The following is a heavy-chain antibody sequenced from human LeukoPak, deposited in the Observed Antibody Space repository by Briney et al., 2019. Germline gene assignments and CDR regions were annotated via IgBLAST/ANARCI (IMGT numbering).Heavy chain of an antibody. D-gene: IGHD2/OR15-2a*01. CDR2: IYWDDDK. V-gene: IGHV2-5*02. CDR1: GFSLSTSGVG. J-gene: IGHJ4*02. CDR3: ARKNYYFDY. Sequence: SGPTLVKPTQTLTLTCTFSGFSLSTSGVGVGWIRQPPAKAPEWLALIYWDDDKRYSPSLKSRLTITKDTSKNQVVLTMTNMDPVDTATYYCARKNYYFDYWGQGTLVTVSS.